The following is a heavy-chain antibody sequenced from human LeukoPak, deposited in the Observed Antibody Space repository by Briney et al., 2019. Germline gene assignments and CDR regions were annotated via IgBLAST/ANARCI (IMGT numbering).Heavy chain of an antibody. CDR2: IYSGGST. CDR1: GFTVSSNY. CDR3: ARVGVGATRYDFQH. V-gene: IGHV3-53*01. J-gene: IGHJ1*01. D-gene: IGHD1-26*01. Sequence: GGSLRLSCAASGFTVSSNYMSWVRQAPGKGLEWVSVIYSGGSTYYADSVKGRFTISRDNFKNTLYLQMNSLRAEDTAVYYCARVGVGATRYDFQHWGQGTLVTVSS.